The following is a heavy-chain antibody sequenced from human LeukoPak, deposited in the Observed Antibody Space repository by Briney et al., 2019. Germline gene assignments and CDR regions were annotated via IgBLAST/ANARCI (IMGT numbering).Heavy chain of an antibody. D-gene: IGHD3-22*01. V-gene: IGHV3-21*01. CDR1: GFTFSSYS. CDR3: ARLYDGSAYHADHFDY. CDR2: ISGSSSYI. J-gene: IGHJ4*02. Sequence: GGSLRLSCAASGFTFSSYSMNWVRQAPGKGLEWVSSISGSSSYIYYADSVKGRFTISRHNAKNSLYLQMHSLRAEDTAVYYCARLYDGSAYHADHFDYWGQGTLVIVSS.